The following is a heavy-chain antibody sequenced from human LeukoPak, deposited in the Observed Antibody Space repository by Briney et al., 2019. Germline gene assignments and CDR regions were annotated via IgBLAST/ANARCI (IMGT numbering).Heavy chain of an antibody. CDR3: ARDKNDFWSGAPSLSYYMDV. V-gene: IGHV4-34*01. CDR2: INHSGST. D-gene: IGHD3-3*01. Sequence: SETLSLTCAVYGGSFSGYYWSWIRQPPGKGLEWIGEINHSGSTNYNPSLESRVTISADTSKNQFSLKLSSVTAADTAVYYCARDKNDFWSGAPSLSYYMDVWGKGTTVTVSS. CDR1: GGSFSGYY. J-gene: IGHJ6*03.